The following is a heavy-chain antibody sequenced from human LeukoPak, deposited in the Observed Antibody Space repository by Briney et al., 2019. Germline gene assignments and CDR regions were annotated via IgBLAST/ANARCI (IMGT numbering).Heavy chain of an antibody. D-gene: IGHD1-26*01. Sequence: PGGSLRLSCAASGFTFSSYWMSWVRQAPGKGLEWVAVISYDGSNKYYADSVKGRSTISRDNSKNTLYLQMNSLRAEDTAVYYCAKDRLSGSYPYYYYYGMDVWGQGTTVTVSS. CDR2: ISYDGSNK. CDR3: AKDRLSGSYPYYYYYGMDV. CDR1: GFTFSSYW. J-gene: IGHJ6*02. V-gene: IGHV3-30*18.